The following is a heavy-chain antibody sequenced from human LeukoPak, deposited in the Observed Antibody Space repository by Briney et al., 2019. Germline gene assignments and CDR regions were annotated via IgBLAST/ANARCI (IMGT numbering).Heavy chain of an antibody. V-gene: IGHV1-2*06. CDR3: ARDPLGAYSGTY. J-gene: IGHJ4*02. Sequence: GASVKVSCKASGYTFTGYYMHWVRQAPGQGLEWMGRINPNSGGTNYAQRFQGRVTMTRDTSINTAYMGLSRLRSDDTAMYYCARDPLGAYSGTYWGQGTLVTVSS. D-gene: IGHD1-26*01. CDR1: GYTFTGYY. CDR2: INPNSGGT.